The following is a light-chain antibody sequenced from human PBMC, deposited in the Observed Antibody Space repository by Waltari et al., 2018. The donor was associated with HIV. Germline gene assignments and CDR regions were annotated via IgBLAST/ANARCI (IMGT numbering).Light chain of an antibody. CDR1: GLPNQY. V-gene: IGLV3-25*03. CDR3: QSLDTSNTWV. Sequence: SYELPQPPSVSVSPGQTARITCSGAGLPNQYAYWYQQKPGQAPVMVMYKDTERPSGIPERFSGSSSGTTVTLTISGVQAEDEADYHCQSLDTSNTWVFGGGTKLTVL. J-gene: IGLJ3*02. CDR2: KDT.